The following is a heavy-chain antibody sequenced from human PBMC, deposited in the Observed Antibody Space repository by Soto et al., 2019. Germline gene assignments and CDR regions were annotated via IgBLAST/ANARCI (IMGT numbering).Heavy chain of an antibody. D-gene: IGHD1-26*01. CDR2: ISTGGGAT. J-gene: IGHJ5*02. Sequence: GGSLRLSCEASVFSFSSYEMNWVRQAPGKGLERVSYISTGGGATHYADSVKGRCTVSRDNAKCSLYLQMNNLRADDTALYYCARDIGGGNWFDPWGQGTLVTVSS. CDR1: VFSFSSYE. CDR3: ARDIGGGNWFDP. V-gene: IGHV3-48*03.